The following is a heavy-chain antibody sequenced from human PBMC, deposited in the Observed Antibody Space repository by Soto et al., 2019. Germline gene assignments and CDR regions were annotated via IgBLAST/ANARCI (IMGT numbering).Heavy chain of an antibody. Sequence: GASVKVSCKASGHIFTNYYMYWVRQAPGQGLEWMGIINPSAGSTSYAQKFQGRVTMTRDTSASTVYMELSSLRSEDTAEYYCARASCSSGSCVPFGPWGQGTLVTVS. V-gene: IGHV1-46*01. CDR1: GHIFTNYY. J-gene: IGHJ5*02. CDR3: ARASCSSGSCVPFGP. CDR2: INPSAGST. D-gene: IGHD2-15*01.